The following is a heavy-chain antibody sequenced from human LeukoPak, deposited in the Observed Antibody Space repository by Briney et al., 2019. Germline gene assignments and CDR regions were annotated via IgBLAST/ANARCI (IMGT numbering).Heavy chain of an antibody. CDR2: ISYSGAT. CDR1: GGTVTSNTYF. CDR3: ARDGFYYHYYMDV. Sequence: PSETLSLTCTLSGGTVTSNTYFWGWIRQPPGKGLEWIGSISYSGATYYNPSLKSRVSMSVHTSKNQFSLKLSSVTAADTAVYYCARDGFYYHYYMDVWGEGTTVTVSS. V-gene: IGHV4-39*07. D-gene: IGHD1-14*01. J-gene: IGHJ6*03.